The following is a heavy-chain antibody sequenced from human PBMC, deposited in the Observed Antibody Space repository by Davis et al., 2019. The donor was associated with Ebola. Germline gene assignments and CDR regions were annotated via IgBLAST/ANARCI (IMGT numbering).Heavy chain of an antibody. J-gene: IGHJ6*02. D-gene: IGHD3-16*01. Sequence: ASVKVSCKASGYTFTGYYMHWVRQAPGQGLEWMGWINPNSGGTNYAQKFQGRVTMTRDTSISTAYMELSRLRSDDTAVYYCARGNMIAFGAQTGMDVWGQGTTVTVSS. CDR2: INPNSGGT. V-gene: IGHV1-2*02. CDR3: ARGNMIAFGAQTGMDV. CDR1: GYTFTGYY.